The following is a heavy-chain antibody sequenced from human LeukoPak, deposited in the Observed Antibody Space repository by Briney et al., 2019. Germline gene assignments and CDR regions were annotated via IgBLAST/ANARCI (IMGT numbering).Heavy chain of an antibody. J-gene: IGHJ5*02. CDR1: GYTFTGYY. Sequence: ASVKVSCKASGYTFTGYYMHWVRQAPGQGLEWMGWINPNSGGTNYAQKFQGRVTMTRDTSISTAYMELSRLRSDDTAVYYCARAGLRYFDWSPLGFDPWGQGTLVTVSS. D-gene: IGHD3-9*01. CDR3: ARAGLRYFDWSPLGFDP. CDR2: INPNSGGT. V-gene: IGHV1-2*02.